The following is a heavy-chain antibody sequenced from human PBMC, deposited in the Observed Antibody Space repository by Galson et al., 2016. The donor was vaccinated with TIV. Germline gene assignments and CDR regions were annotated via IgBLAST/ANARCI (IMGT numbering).Heavy chain of an antibody. CDR2: IDPRDSYT. J-gene: IGHJ4*02. CDR3: ARHRGNMVARFEN. Sequence: QSGAEVKKPGESLKISCQGSGYSFTTYWISWVRQMPGKGLEWMGKIDPRDSYTNYSPSFQGHVTLSADKSIGTAYLSWGSLKASDSAIYYCARHRGNMVARFENWGQGTLVTVSS. V-gene: IGHV5-10-1*01. CDR1: GYSFTTYW. D-gene: IGHD5-12*01.